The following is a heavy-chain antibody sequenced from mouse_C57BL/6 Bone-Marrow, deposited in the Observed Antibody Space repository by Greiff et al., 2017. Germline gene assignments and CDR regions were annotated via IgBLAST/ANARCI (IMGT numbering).Heavy chain of an antibody. CDR1: GYTFTSYW. CDR3: ARGAYSNYAY. CDR2: IDPSDSYT. V-gene: IGHV1-59*01. J-gene: IGHJ3*01. D-gene: IGHD2-5*01. Sequence: QVQLQQPGAELVRPGTSVKLSCKASGYTFTSYWMHWVKQRPGQGLEWIGVIDPSDSYTNYNQKFKGKATLTVDTSSSTAYMQLSSLTSEDSAVYYWARGAYSNYAYWGQGTLVTVSA.